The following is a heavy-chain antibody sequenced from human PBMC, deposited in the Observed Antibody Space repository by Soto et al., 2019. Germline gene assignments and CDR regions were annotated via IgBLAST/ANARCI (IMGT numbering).Heavy chain of an antibody. CDR2: MNPNSGNT. V-gene: IGHV1-8*01. D-gene: IGHD2-15*01. CDR3: ARRYCSGGSCYSRGGMDV. J-gene: IGHJ6*02. CDR1: GYTFTSYD. Sequence: QVQLVQSGAEVKKPGASVKVSCKASGYTFTSYDINWVRQATGQGLEWMGWMNPNSGNTAYAQKFQGRVTMTRNTSISTAYMELSSLRSEDTAVYYCARRYCSGGSCYSRGGMDVWGQGTTVTVSS.